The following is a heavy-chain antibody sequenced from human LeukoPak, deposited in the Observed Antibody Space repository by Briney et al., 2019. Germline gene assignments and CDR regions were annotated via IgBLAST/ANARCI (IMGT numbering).Heavy chain of an antibody. J-gene: IGHJ4*02. D-gene: IGHD3-10*01. CDR2: ISGSGGST. Sequence: GGSLRLSCAASEFTFSSYAMSWVRQAPGKGLEWVSAISGSGGSTYYADSVKGRFTISRDNSKNTLYLQMNSLRAEDTAVYYCAKVGRGGYYFDYWGQGTLVTVSS. CDR3: AKVGRGGYYFDY. CDR1: EFTFSSYA. V-gene: IGHV3-23*01.